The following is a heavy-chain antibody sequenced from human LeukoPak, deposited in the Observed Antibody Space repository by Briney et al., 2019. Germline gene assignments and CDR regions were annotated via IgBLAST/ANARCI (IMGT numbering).Heavy chain of an antibody. J-gene: IGHJ6*03. CDR3: AKDALRFLEWLFFKGYMDV. Sequence: GGSLRLSCAASGFTFSIYEINWVRQAPGKGLEWLSHISTSGTSIHYADSVKGRFTISRDNAENSLYLQMNSLRAEDTAVYYCAKDALRFLEWLFFKGYMDVWGKGTTVTVSS. V-gene: IGHV3-48*03. CDR2: ISTSGTSI. CDR1: GFTFSIYE. D-gene: IGHD3-3*01.